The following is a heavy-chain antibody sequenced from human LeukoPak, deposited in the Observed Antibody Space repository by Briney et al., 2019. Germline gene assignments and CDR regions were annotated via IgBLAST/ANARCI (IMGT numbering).Heavy chain of an antibody. CDR1: GFTFSSYA. V-gene: IGHV3-30-3*01. J-gene: IGHJ4*02. CDR3: ARQLSTITIFDY. CDR2: ISYDGSNK. Sequence: GRSLRLSCAASGFTFSSYAMHWVRQAPGKGLEWVAVISYDGSNKYHADSVKGRFTISRDNSKNTLYLQMNSLRAEDTAVYYCARQLSTITIFDYWGQGTLVTVSS. D-gene: IGHD3-3*01.